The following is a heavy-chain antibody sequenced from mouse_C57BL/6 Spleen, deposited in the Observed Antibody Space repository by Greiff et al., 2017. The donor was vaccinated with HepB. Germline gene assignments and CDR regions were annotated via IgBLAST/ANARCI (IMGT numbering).Heavy chain of an antibody. CDR1: GYTFTSYW. D-gene: IGHD4-1*01. CDR3: ARWDGSFFDY. J-gene: IGHJ2*01. V-gene: IGHV1-64*01. Sequence: QVQLKQPGAELVKPGASVKLSCKASGYTFTSYWMHWVKQRPGQGLEWIGMIHPNSGSTNYNEKFKSKATLTVDKSSSTAYMQLSSLTSEDSAVYYCARWDGSFFDYWGQGTTLTVSS. CDR2: IHPNSGST.